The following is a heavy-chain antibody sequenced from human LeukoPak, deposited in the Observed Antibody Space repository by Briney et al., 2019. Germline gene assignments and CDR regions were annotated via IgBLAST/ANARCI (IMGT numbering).Heavy chain of an antibody. Sequence: GGSLRLSCAASGFTFSSYGMHWVRQAPGKGLEWVSSISSSSSYIYYADSVKGRFTISRDNAKNSLYLQMNSLRAEDTAVYYCARVLMVYDDAFDYWGQGTLVTVSS. CDR2: ISSSSSYI. J-gene: IGHJ4*02. D-gene: IGHD2-8*01. V-gene: IGHV3-21*01. CDR3: ARVLMVYDDAFDY. CDR1: GFTFSSYG.